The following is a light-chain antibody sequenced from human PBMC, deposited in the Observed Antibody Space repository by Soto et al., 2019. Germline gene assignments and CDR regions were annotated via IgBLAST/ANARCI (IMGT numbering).Light chain of an antibody. CDR2: DAS. V-gene: IGKV3-11*01. Sequence: EIVLTQSPVTLSLSPGERATLSCRASQRVFSSLAWYQQKPGQAPRLLIYDASTRSTAIPARFRGSGSGTAFTLTISSLEPEDFAVYYCHQRSNWPITFGGGTKVEIK. CDR3: HQRSNWPIT. CDR1: QRVFSS. J-gene: IGKJ4*01.